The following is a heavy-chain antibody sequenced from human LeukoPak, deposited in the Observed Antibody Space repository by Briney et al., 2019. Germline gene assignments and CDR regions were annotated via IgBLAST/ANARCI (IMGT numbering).Heavy chain of an antibody. J-gene: IGHJ6*02. V-gene: IGHV4-59*01. D-gene: IGHD3-10*01. CDR1: GVSISNYY. CDR2: IYYSGST. CDR3: ARHYFGSGSPRRGMDV. Sequence: SETLSLTCTVSGVSISNYYWSWIRQPPGKGLEWIGYIYYSGSTSYNPSLKSRVTISVDTSKNQFSLKLSSVTAADTAVYYCARHYFGSGSPRRGMDVWGQGTAVTVSS.